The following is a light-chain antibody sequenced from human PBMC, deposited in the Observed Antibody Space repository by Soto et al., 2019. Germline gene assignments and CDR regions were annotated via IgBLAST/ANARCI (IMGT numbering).Light chain of an antibody. CDR1: QSLSSNY. CDR2: AAS. V-gene: IGKV3-20*01. Sequence: EIVLTQSPGTLSLSTGEGATLSCRASQSLSSNYVAWYQQKPGQAPRLLIFAASSRVTGIPDRFSGSGSGTDFTLTISRLEPEDFAVYYCQRYGGSPGTFGQGTKVDIK. CDR3: QRYGGSPGT. J-gene: IGKJ1*01.